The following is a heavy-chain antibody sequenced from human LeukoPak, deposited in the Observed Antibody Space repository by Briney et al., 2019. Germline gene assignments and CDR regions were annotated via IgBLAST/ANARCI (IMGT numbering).Heavy chain of an antibody. D-gene: IGHD5-24*01. J-gene: IGHJ4*02. V-gene: IGHV5-51*01. Sequence: GESLKISCKTSGYSFTDYWIGWVRQMPGKGLEWMGFIYPSDSGTRYSPSFQGQVTISADKSISTVYLYWSSLRASDAAMYYCARTRDGYNWGTYYFDYWGQGTLVTVSS. CDR3: ARTRDGYNWGTYYFDY. CDR2: IYPSDSGT. CDR1: GYSFTDYW.